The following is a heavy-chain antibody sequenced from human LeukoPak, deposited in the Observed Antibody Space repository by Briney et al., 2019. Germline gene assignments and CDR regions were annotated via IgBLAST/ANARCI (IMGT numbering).Heavy chain of an antibody. CDR3: ARDDVAAAGTE. V-gene: IGHV4-39*07. D-gene: IGHD6-13*01. J-gene: IGHJ4*02. Sequence: SETLSLTCTVSGGSISSSSYYWGWIRQPPGKGLEWIGSIYYSGSTYYNPSLKSRVTISVDTSKNQFSLKLSSVTAADTAVYYCARDDVAAAGTEWGQGTLVTVSS. CDR2: IYYSGST. CDR1: GGSISSSSYY.